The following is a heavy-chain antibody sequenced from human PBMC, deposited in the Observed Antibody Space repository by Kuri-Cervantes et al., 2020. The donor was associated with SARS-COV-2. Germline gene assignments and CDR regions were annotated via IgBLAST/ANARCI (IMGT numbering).Heavy chain of an antibody. Sequence: GESLKISCEGSGFILSDHYMSWIRQAPGNGLEWISHFGVGGGSIKYADSVKGRFTISRDNAKNSLYLQMNSLRDEDTAVYYCARDKNWAFDYWGQGTLVTVSS. V-gene: IGHV3-11*04. CDR1: GFILSDHY. J-gene: IGHJ4*02. D-gene: IGHD7-27*01. CDR2: FGVGGGSI. CDR3: ARDKNWAFDY.